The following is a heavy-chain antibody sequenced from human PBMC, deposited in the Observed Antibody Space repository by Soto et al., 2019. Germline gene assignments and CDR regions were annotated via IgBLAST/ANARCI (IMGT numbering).Heavy chain of an antibody. CDR3: AKDAYSGSRIIDY. CDR2: ISYDGSNK. V-gene: IGHV3-30*18. D-gene: IGHD1-26*01. J-gene: IGHJ4*02. Sequence: GGSLRLSCAASGFTFSSYGMHCVRQAPGKGLEWVAVISYDGSNKYYADSVKGRFTISRDNSKNTLYLQMNSLRAEDTAVYYCAKDAYSGSRIIDYWGQGTMVTVSS. CDR1: GFTFSSYG.